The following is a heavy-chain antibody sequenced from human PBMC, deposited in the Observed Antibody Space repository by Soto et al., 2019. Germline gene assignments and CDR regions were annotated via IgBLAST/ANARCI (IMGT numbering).Heavy chain of an antibody. CDR2: VYNSGST. V-gene: IGHV4-59*01. Sequence: SETLSLTCTVAGGSSSSNYWTWIRQPPGKGLEWIGYVYNSGSTNYNPSLKSRVTISEDTSKSQFSLKVNSMTAADTAVYYCARYRREAVAGYTPDNWGQGILVPVSS. D-gene: IGHD6-13*01. J-gene: IGHJ4*02. CDR1: GGSSSSNY. CDR3: ARYRREAVAGYTPDN.